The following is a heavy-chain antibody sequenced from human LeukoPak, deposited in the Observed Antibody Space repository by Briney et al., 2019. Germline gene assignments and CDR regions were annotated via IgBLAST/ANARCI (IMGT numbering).Heavy chain of an antibody. Sequence: ASVKVSCKTSGYTFTGYYIHWVRQAPGQGLEWMGRINPNSGGTNYAQKFQGRVTMTRDTSISTAYIELSRLTSDDTAVYYCARDLGDFWGQGTLVTVSS. CDR2: INPNSGGT. CDR1: GYTFTGYY. CDR3: ARDLGDF. J-gene: IGHJ4*02. V-gene: IGHV1-2*06. D-gene: IGHD3-10*01.